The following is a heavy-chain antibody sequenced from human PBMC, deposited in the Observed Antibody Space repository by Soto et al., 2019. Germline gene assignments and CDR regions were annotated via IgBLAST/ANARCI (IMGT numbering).Heavy chain of an antibody. D-gene: IGHD3-9*01. J-gene: IGHJ3*02. CDR3: TAVLRYFDPDAFDI. V-gene: IGHV3-15*01. CDR1: GFTFSNAW. CDR2: IKSKTDGGTT. Sequence: NPGESLKISCAASGFTFSNAWMSWVRQAPGKGLEWVGRIKSKTDGGTTDYAAPVKGRFTISRDDSKNTLYLQMNSLKTEDTAVYYCTAVLRYFDPDAFDIWGQGTMVTVSS.